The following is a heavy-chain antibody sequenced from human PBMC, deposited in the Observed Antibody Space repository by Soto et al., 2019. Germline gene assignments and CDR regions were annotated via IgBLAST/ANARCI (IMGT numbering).Heavy chain of an antibody. CDR1: GYSFTSYW. Sequence: GESLKISCKGSGYSFTSYWIGWVRQMPGKGLEWMGIIYPGDSDTRYSPSFQGQVTISADKSISTAYLQWSSLKASDTAMYYCARHIGPGQLVTRWWFDPWGQGTLVTVSS. CDR2: IYPGDSDT. CDR3: ARHIGPGQLVTRWWFDP. V-gene: IGHV5-51*01. D-gene: IGHD6-6*01. J-gene: IGHJ5*02.